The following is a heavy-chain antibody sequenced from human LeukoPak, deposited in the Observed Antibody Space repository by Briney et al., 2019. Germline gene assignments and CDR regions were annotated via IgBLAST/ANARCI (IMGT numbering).Heavy chain of an antibody. CDR1: GYTFTGYY. CDR3: ARGTGSGSSNFDY. J-gene: IGHJ4*02. Sequence: ASVKVSCKASGYTFTGYYMHWVRQAPGQGLEWMGWINPNSGGTNYAQKFQGRVTMTRDTSISTAYMELSSLRSEDTAVYYCARGTGSGSSNFDYWGQGTLVTVSS. CDR2: INPNSGGT. V-gene: IGHV1-2*02. D-gene: IGHD3-10*01.